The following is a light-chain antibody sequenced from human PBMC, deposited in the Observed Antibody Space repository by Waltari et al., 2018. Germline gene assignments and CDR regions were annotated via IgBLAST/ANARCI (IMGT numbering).Light chain of an antibody. CDR1: NTDVGNYDL. CDR3: CSYAGRGLYV. Sequence: QSVLIQPASVSGSPGQSITISCTGSNTDVGNYDLVSWYQHHPGKAPKVIIYADATRPSGVSYRFSGSKSGNTAYLTISGLQTEDEADYYCCSYAGRGLYVFGTGTKVTVL. V-gene: IGLV2-23*01. J-gene: IGLJ1*01. CDR2: ADA.